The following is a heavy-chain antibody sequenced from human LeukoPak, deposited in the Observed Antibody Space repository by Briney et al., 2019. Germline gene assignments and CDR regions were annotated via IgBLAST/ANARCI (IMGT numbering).Heavy chain of an antibody. CDR1: GFTFSDYY. CDR2: ISSSGSTI. V-gene: IGHV3-11*04. CDR3: ARAPDTAMVGFDY. Sequence: GGSLRLSCAASGFTFSDYYMSWIRQAPGKGLEWVSYISSSGSTIYYADSVRGRFTISRDNAKNSLYLQMNSLRAEDTAVYYCARAPDTAMVGFDYWGQGTLVTVSS. J-gene: IGHJ4*02. D-gene: IGHD5-18*01.